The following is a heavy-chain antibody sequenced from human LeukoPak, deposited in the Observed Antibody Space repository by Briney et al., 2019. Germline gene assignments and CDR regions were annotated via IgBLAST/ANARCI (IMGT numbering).Heavy chain of an antibody. J-gene: IGHJ3*02. CDR1: GFTFSSYS. Sequence: GGSLRLSCAASGFTFSSYSMNWVRQAPGKGLEWVSSISSSSSYIYYADSVKGRLTISRDNAKNSLYLQMNSLRAEDTAVYYCARDRADIVVVVAASHDAFDIWGQGTMVTVSS. CDR3: ARDRADIVVVVAASHDAFDI. V-gene: IGHV3-21*01. D-gene: IGHD2-15*01. CDR2: ISSSSSYI.